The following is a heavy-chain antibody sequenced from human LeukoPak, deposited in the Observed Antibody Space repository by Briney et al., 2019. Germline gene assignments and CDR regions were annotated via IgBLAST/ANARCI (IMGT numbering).Heavy chain of an antibody. J-gene: IGHJ4*02. CDR2: IRSKGYGGTT. D-gene: IGHD3-10*01. CDR1: GFTFSDHA. Sequence: GRSLRLSCSASGFTFSDHAMSWVRQAPGKGLEWVGFIRSKGYGGTTEYAASVGGRFSLSRDDSKSFVYLQMSSLKTEDTAVYYCTRVRSGNDFDYWGQGTLVTVSS. V-gene: IGHV3-49*04. CDR3: TRVRSGNDFDY.